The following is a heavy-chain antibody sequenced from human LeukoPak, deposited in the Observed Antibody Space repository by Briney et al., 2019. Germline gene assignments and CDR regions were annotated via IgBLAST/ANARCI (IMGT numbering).Heavy chain of an antibody. CDR1: GFIFDNYA. J-gene: IGHJ4*02. CDR2: ISGDGGST. V-gene: IGHV3-43*02. D-gene: IGHD6-19*01. Sequence: GGSLRLSCAAPGFIFDNYAIHWVRQAPGKGLEWVSLISGDGGSTFYADSVRGRFTISRDNTRKSLSLQMSSLRSEDTALYYCARESETSGWYDYWGQGTLVTVSS. CDR3: ARESETSGWYDY.